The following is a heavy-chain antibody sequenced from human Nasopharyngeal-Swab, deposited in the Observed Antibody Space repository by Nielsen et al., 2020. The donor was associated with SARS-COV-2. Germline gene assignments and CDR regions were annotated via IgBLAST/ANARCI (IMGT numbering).Heavy chain of an antibody. Sequence: GGSLRLSCAASGFTFSNYAMHWVRQAPGTGLEWVALITHDRINKYYADSVKGRFTISRDNSKNTLYLEMSSLRVEDTGVYYCARDPGYHGLGPIDLWGQGTPVTVSS. D-gene: IGHD3-10*01. J-gene: IGHJ5*02. CDR1: GFTFSNYA. CDR3: ARDPGYHGLGPIDL. V-gene: IGHV3-30-3*01. CDR2: ITHDRINK.